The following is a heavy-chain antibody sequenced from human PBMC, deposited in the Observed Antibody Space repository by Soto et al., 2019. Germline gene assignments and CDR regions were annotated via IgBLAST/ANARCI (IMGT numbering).Heavy chain of an antibody. V-gene: IGHV4-59*08. CDR1: GGSISSYY. CDR3: ARHRGYFSGVSCHPDVASVTPVQGRIVSDS. Sequence: SETLSLTCTVSGGSISSYYWSWIRQPPGKGLEWIGYVYYSGSTNYNPSLKSRVTMSVDTSKNQFSLKLTSVTAADTAVYYCARHRGYFSGVSCHPDVASVTPVQGRIVSDS. D-gene: IGHD2-15*01. CDR2: VYYSGST. J-gene: IGHJ5*01.